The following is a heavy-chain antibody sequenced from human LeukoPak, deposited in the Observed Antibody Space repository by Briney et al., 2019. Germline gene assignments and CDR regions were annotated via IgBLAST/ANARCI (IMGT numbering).Heavy chain of an antibody. D-gene: IGHD2-2*02. V-gene: IGHV4-34*01. CDR3: ARGRDCSSTSCYIRPYYFDY. CDR1: GGSFSGYY. Sequence: SETLSLTCAVYGGSFSGYYWSWIRQPPGKGLEWIGEINHSGSTNYNPSLKSRVTISVDTSKNQFSLELSSVTAADTAVYYCARGRDCSSTSCYIRPYYFDYWGQGTLVTVFS. CDR2: INHSGST. J-gene: IGHJ4*02.